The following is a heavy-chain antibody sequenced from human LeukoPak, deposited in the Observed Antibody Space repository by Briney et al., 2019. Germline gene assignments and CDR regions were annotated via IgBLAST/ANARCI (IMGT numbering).Heavy chain of an antibody. D-gene: IGHD2-15*01. CDR2: ITSDGGGT. V-gene: IGHV3-74*01. CDR3: ARDASPGYFDL. CDR1: GFTFRSYW. Sequence: GGSLRLSCAASGFTFRSYWMHWVRQGPGESLVWVSRITSDGGGTGYADSVKGRFTIYRDNAKNTLYLQVNSLTADDTAVYYCARDASPGYFDLWGRGTRVTVSS. J-gene: IGHJ2*01.